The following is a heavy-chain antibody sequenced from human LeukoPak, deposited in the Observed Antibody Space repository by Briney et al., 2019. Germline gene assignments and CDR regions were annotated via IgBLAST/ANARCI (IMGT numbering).Heavy chain of an antibody. J-gene: IGHJ5*02. CDR1: GFTFDDYP. V-gene: IGHV3-23*01. CDR2: ISGSGGST. Sequence: GGSLRLSCKASGFTFDDYPMTWVRQAPGKGLEWVSAISGSGGSTYYADSVKGRFTISRDNSKNTLYLQMNSLRAEDTAVYYCAKDRRSSLYGSGINWFDPWGQGTLVTVSS. CDR3: AKDRRSSLYGSGINWFDP. D-gene: IGHD3-10*01.